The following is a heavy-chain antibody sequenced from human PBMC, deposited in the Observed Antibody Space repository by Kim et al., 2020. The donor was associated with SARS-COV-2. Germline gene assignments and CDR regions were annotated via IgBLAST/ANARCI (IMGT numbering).Heavy chain of an antibody. CDR2: ISWNSGSI. CDR3: AKDNGYSYGDPFVY. J-gene: IGHJ4*02. CDR1: GFTFDDYA. D-gene: IGHD5-18*01. Sequence: GGSLRLSCAASGFTFDDYAMHWVRQAPGKGLEWVSGISWNSGSIGYADSVKGRFTISRDNAKNSLYLQMNSLRAEDTALYYCAKDNGYSYGDPFVYWGQGTLVTVSS. V-gene: IGHV3-9*01.